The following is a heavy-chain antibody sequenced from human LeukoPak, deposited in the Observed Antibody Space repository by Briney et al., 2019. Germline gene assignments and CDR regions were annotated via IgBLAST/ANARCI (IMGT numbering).Heavy chain of an antibody. D-gene: IGHD3-22*01. J-gene: IGHJ3*02. V-gene: IGHV1-2*04. CDR3: ARGSDYYDSSGYYPAYDAFDI. Sequence: AAPVTVSCKASGYTFTGYYMHWVRQAPGQGLEWMGWINPNSGGTNYAQKFQGWVTMTRDTSISTAYMELSRLRSDDTAVYYCARGSDYYDSSGYYPAYDAFDIWGQGTMVTVSS. CDR2: INPNSGGT. CDR1: GYTFTGYY.